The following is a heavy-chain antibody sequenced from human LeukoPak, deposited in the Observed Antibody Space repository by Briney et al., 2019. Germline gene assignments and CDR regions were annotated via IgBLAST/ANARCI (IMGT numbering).Heavy chain of an antibody. CDR2: IVVGSGNT. CDR3: AADLWIAARRKTGANWYFDL. J-gene: IGHJ2*01. D-gene: IGHD6-6*01. V-gene: IGHV1-58*01. Sequence: SVKVSCTASGFTFTSSAVQWVRQARGQRLEWIGWIVVGSGNTNYAQKFQERVTITRDMSTSTAYMELSSLRSEDTAVYYCAADLWIAARRKTGANWYFDLWGRGTLVTVSS. CDR1: GFTFTSSA.